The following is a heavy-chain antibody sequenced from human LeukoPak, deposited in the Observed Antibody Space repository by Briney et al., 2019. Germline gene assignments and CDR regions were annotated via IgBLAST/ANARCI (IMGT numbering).Heavy chain of an antibody. D-gene: IGHD4-17*01. CDR2: ISYDGSDK. Sequence: HSGGSLRLSCAASGFSFSRNGMHWVGQAPGKGLEWVAVISYDGSDKYHADSVKGRFTISRDNSKNTLYLQMNSLRAEDTAVYFCASTVTSNKVQHWGQGTLVTVSS. CDR3: ASTVTSNKVQH. V-gene: IGHV3-30*03. CDR1: GFSFSRNG. J-gene: IGHJ1*01.